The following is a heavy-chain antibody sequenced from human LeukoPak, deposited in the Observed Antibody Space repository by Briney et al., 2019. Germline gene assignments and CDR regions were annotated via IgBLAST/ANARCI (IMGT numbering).Heavy chain of an antibody. D-gene: IGHD1-26*01. V-gene: IGHV1-46*01. CDR1: GYTFTSYY. CDR3: ARESTIVAATTSSVTFDY. J-gene: IGHJ4*02. CDR2: INPSGGST. Sequence: ASVKVSCKASGYTFTSYYLHWVREAPGQGLEWMGIINPSGGSTSYAQKFQGRVTMTRDTSTSTVYMELSSVRSENTAVYYCARESTIVAATTSSVTFDYWGQGTLVTVSS.